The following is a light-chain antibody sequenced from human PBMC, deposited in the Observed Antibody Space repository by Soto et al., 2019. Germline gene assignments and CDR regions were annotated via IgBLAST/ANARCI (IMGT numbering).Light chain of an antibody. J-gene: IGKJ2*01. CDR3: QQANSFPHT. CDR1: PGNKRW. V-gene: IGKV1-12*01. Sequence: IQETQSPISVSSSGRGRGTNPFRAGPGNKRWLGWYQQKPGKAPKLLIYAGSSLQSGVPSRFSGSGSGTDFTLTISSLQPEDFATYYCQQANSFPHTFGQGTKLEIK. CDR2: AGS.